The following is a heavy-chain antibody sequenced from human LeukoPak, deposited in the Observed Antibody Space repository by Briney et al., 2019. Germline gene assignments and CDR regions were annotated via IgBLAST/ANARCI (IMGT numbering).Heavy chain of an antibody. J-gene: IGHJ3*02. CDR2: ISWNSGSI. CDR3: ARSRDGYNPNDAFDI. V-gene: IGHV3-9*03. CDR1: GFTFDDYA. Sequence: GGSLRLSCAASGFTFDDYAMHWVRQAPGKGLEWVSGISWNSGSIGYADSVKGRFTISRDNAKNSLYLQMNSLRAEDMALYYCARSRDGYNPNDAFDIWGQGTMVTVSS. D-gene: IGHD5-24*01.